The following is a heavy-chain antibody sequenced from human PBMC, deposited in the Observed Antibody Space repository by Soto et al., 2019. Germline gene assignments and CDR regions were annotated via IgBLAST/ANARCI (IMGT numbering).Heavy chain of an antibody. CDR2: IYYSGST. Sequence: PSETLSLTCTVSGGSISSYYWSWIRQPPGKGLEWIGYIYYSGSTNYNPSLKSRVTVSVDTSKNQFSLKLSSVTAADTAVYYCARVALSVGDYPLYDYWGQGTLVTVSS. CDR3: ARVALSVGDYPLYDY. CDR1: GGSISSYY. V-gene: IGHV4-59*01. J-gene: IGHJ4*02. D-gene: IGHD4-17*01.